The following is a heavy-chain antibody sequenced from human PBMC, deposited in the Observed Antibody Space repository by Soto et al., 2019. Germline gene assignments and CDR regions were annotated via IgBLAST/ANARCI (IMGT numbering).Heavy chain of an antibody. J-gene: IGHJ6*02. D-gene: IGHD3-3*01. V-gene: IGHV3-30*18. CDR3: AKNSDFGTGYYYYYCMDV. CDR2: ISYDGSNK. Sequence: GGSLRLSCAASGFTFSSYGMHWVRQAPGKGLEWVAVISYDGSNKYYADSVKGRFTISRDNSKNTLYLQMNSLRAEDTAVYYCAKNSDFGTGYYYYYCMDVWGQGTTVTVS. CDR1: GFTFSSYG.